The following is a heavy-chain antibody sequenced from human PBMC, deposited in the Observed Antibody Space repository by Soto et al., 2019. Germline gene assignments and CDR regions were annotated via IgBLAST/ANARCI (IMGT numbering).Heavy chain of an antibody. CDR2: ISYDGSNK. CDR1: GFTFSSYG. J-gene: IGHJ6*02. Sequence: QVQLVESGGGVVQPGRSLRLSCAASGFTFSSYGMHWVRQAPGKGLEWVAVISYDGSNKYYADSVKGRFTISRDNSKNTLYLQMNSLRAEDTAVYYCAKDRVTPLPHDTHYGMDVWGQGTTVTVSS. D-gene: IGHD3-9*01. V-gene: IGHV3-30*18. CDR3: AKDRVTPLPHDTHYGMDV.